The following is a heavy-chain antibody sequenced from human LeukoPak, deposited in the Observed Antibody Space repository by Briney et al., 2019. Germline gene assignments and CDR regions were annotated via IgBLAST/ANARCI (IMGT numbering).Heavy chain of an antibody. CDR3: ARHDPVLVVARGKRYLDL. Sequence: KPSETLSLTCSVSGGSISRSTYYWGWIRQPPGKGLEWIGSIYYSGSTYYNPSLKSRVTISVDTSKNQFSLKLSSVTAADTAVYYCARHDPVLVVARGKRYLDLWGRGTLVTVSS. D-gene: IGHD2-21*01. V-gene: IGHV4-39*01. J-gene: IGHJ2*01. CDR1: GGSISRSTYY. CDR2: IYYSGST.